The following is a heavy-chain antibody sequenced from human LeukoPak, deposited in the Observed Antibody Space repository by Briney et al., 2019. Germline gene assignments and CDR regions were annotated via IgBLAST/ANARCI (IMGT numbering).Heavy chain of an antibody. J-gene: IGHJ6*02. V-gene: IGHV3-74*03. CDR2: IESDGTRT. D-gene: IGHD2-2*03. Sequence: GGSLRLSCAASGITLSDYWMYWVRQGPGKGLVHVSRIESDGTRTVYADSVKGRFTISRDNAKNTMYLQMNSLRAEDTAVYYCVRGGHKLDIETSRYYYGLDVWGQGTTATVSS. CDR1: GITLSDYW. CDR3: VRGGHKLDIETSRYYYGLDV.